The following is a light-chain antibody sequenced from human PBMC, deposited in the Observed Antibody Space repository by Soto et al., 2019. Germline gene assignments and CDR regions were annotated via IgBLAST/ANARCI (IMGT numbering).Light chain of an antibody. CDR1: QSVSSY. V-gene: IGKV3-11*01. CDR2: DAS. Sequence: EIVLTQSPATLSLPPGERATLSCRASQSVSSYLAWYQQKPGQAPRLLIYDASNRATGIPARFSGSGSGTDFTLTISSLEPEDFAVYYCQQRSNWPSITFGQGTRLENK. J-gene: IGKJ5*01. CDR3: QQRSNWPSIT.